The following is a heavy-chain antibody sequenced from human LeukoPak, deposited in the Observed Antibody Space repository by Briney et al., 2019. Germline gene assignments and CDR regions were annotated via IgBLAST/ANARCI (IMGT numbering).Heavy chain of an antibody. J-gene: IGHJ4*02. CDR3: ANLAAAVINGVDY. CDR2: ISGSGGST. CDR1: GFTFSSYA. D-gene: IGHD6-13*01. Sequence: GGSLRLSCAASGFTFSSYAMSWVRQAPGKGLEWVSAISGSGGSTYYADCVKGRFTISRDNSKNTMYLQMNSLRAEDTAVYYCANLAAAVINGVDYWGQGTLVTVSS. V-gene: IGHV3-23*01.